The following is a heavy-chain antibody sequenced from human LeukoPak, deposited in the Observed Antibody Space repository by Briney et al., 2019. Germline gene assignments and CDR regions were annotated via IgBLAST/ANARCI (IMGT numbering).Heavy chain of an antibody. V-gene: IGHV3-33*01. Sequence: PGGSLRLSCAASGFTFSNYGMHWIRQAPGKGLEWVAVIWSDGYKKYYAESVKGRFTVSRDTSKNTLYLQMNSLRAEDTAVYYCARDDDTTSHYPYFQHWGQGTLVTVSS. J-gene: IGHJ1*01. CDR2: IWSDGYKK. CDR3: ARDDDTTSHYPYFQH. D-gene: IGHD3-22*01. CDR1: GFTFSNYG.